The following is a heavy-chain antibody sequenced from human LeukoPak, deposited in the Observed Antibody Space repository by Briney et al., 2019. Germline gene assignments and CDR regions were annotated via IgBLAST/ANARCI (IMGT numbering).Heavy chain of an antibody. D-gene: IGHD6-19*01. Sequence: SETLSLTCTVSGGSISSYYWSWIRQPPGKGLEWIGYIYYSGSTNYNPSLKSRVTISVDTSKNLFSLKLSSVTAADTAVYYCARHSSGWYNYAFDIWGQGTMVTVSS. CDR2: IYYSGST. CDR3: ARHSSGWYNYAFDI. V-gene: IGHV4-59*08. J-gene: IGHJ3*02. CDR1: GGSISSYY.